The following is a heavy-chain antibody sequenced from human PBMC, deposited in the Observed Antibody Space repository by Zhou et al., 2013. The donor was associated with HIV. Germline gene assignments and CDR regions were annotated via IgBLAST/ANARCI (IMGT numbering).Heavy chain of an antibody. CDR2: IIPIFGTA. D-gene: IGHD3-10*01. CDR3: ASCPGLRPHYYYMDV. V-gene: IGHV1-69*05. CDR1: GGIFSSYA. J-gene: IGHJ6*03. Sequence: QVQLVQSGAEVKKPGSSVRVSCKASGGIFSSYAISWVRQAPGQGLEWMGGIIPIFGTANYAQKFQGRVTITTDESTSTAYMELSSLRSEDTAVYYCASCPGLRPHYYYMDVWGKGTTVTVSS.